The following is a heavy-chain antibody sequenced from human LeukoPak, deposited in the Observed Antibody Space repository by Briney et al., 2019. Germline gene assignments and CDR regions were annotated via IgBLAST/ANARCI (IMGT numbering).Heavy chain of an antibody. V-gene: IGHV3-23*01. CDR2: ISGSGGST. J-gene: IGHJ4*02. Sequence: GGSLRLSCAASGFTFTSYVMSWVRQAPGKGLEWVSTISGSGGSTYYADSVKGRCIISRDNSKNTLYLQMNSLRAEDTAVYYCAREPYYYDSSGYYVGAFDIWGQGTLVTVSS. CDR1: GFTFTSYV. D-gene: IGHD3-22*01. CDR3: AREPYYYDSSGYYVGAFDI.